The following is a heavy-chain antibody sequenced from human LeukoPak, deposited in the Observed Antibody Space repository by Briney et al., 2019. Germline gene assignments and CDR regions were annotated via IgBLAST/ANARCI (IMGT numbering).Heavy chain of an antibody. Sequence: ASVKVSCKASGYTFTSYDINWVRQATGQGLEWMGWMNPNSGNTGYAQKFQGRVTMTRNTSISTAYMELSSLRSEDTAVYYCARGLKEYDILTGYWSDAFDIWGQGTMVTVSS. CDR2: MNPNSGNT. CDR1: GYTFTSYD. D-gene: IGHD3-9*01. V-gene: IGHV1-8*01. CDR3: ARGLKEYDILTGYWSDAFDI. J-gene: IGHJ3*02.